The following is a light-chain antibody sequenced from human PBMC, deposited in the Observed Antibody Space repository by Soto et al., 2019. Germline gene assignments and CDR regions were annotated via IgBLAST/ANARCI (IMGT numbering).Light chain of an antibody. CDR1: QSVSSSY. CDR2: AAS. CDR3: QQYGISPWT. J-gene: IGKJ1*01. V-gene: IGKV3-20*01. Sequence: EIVLTQSPGTLSLSPGERATLSCRASQSVSSSYLAWYQQKPGQAPRLFIYAASIRATGIPDRFSGSGSGTDFTLAISRLEPEDFAVYFCQQYGISPWTFGQGTKVDIK.